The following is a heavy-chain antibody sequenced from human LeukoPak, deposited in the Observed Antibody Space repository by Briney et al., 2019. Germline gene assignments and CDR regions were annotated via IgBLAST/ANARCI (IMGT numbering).Heavy chain of an antibody. CDR1: GYTFTGYY. CDR2: INPNSGGT. D-gene: IGHD3-3*01. Sequence: AASVKVSCKASGYTFTGYYMHWVRQAPGQGLEWMGWINPNSGGTNYAQKFQGRVTMTRDTSISTAYMELSRLRSDDTAVYYCARTLRFLEWAYWSYWGQGTLVTVSS. V-gene: IGHV1-2*02. CDR3: ARTLRFLEWAYWSY. J-gene: IGHJ4*02.